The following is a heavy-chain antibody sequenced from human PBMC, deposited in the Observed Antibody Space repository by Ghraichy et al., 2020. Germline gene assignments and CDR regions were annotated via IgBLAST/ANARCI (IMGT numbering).Heavy chain of an antibody. CDR3: ARGPLGYCSDNSCYDAFDI. J-gene: IGHJ3*02. CDR2: INHSGST. Sequence: SETLSLTCGVYGGSFSGYYWSWIRQPPGKGLEWIGEINHSGSTNYNPSLKSRVTMSVDTSKNQFSLKLTSVTAADTAVYYCARGPLGYCSDNSCYDAFDIWGQGTMVTVSS. D-gene: IGHD2-15*01. V-gene: IGHV4-34*01. CDR1: GGSFSGYY.